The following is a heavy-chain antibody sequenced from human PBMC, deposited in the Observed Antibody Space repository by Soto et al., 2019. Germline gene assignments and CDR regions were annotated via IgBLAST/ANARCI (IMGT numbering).Heavy chain of an antibody. CDR1: WGSFIGFF. J-gene: IGHJ4*02. CDR2: INHSGST. CDR3: ARAVKDSSGYYYDFDY. D-gene: IGHD3-22*01. V-gene: IGHV4-34*01. Sequence: ALETLSLPRAVFWGSFIGFFWIWIRQPPRKGLEWIGEINHSGSTNYNPSLKSRVTISVDTSKNQFSLKLSSVTAADTAVYYCARAVKDSSGYYYDFDYWGQGTLVTVSS.